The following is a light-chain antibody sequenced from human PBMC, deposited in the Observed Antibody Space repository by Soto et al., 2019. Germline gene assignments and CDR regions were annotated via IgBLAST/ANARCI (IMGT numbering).Light chain of an antibody. CDR2: EVS. CDR1: SSDIGGSDY. V-gene: IGLV2-14*01. CDR3: SSYVTSGTLV. Sequence: QSALTQAASVSGSPGQSITISCTGTSSDIGGSDYVSWYQKHPGKAPKVIIYEVSERPSGVSDRFSGSKSGNTASLTISGLQAEDEADYYCSSYVTSGTLVFGGGTKLTVL. J-gene: IGLJ3*02.